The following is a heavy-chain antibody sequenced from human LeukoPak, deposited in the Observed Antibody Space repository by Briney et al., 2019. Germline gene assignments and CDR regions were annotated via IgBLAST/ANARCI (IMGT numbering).Heavy chain of an antibody. CDR3: ARDYYDSSGGLFGY. J-gene: IGHJ4*02. V-gene: IGHV3-48*01. Sequence: GGSLRLSCAASGFTFSSYSMNWVRLAPGKGLEWVSYISSSSSTIYYADSVKGRFTISRDNAKNSLYLQMNSLRAEDTAVYYCARDYYDSSGGLFGYWGQGTLVTVSS. CDR2: ISSSSSTI. D-gene: IGHD3-22*01. CDR1: GFTFSSYS.